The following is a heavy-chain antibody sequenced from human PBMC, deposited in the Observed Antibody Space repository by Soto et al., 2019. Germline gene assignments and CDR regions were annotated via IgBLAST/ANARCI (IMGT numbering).Heavy chain of an antibody. CDR2: ILPFFGTA. CDR3: ARAHDFGGNADAFDV. Sequence: QVQLVQSGAEVKKPGSSVKVSCKASGGSFRREASNWVRQAPGQGPEWMGGILPFFGTADYAQEFQGRVTPTADVSTTTVYMELSSLRFEDTAVYYCARAHDFGGNADAFDVWGQGTMVIVSS. J-gene: IGHJ3*01. CDR1: GGSFRREA. D-gene: IGHD2-21*01. V-gene: IGHV1-69*12.